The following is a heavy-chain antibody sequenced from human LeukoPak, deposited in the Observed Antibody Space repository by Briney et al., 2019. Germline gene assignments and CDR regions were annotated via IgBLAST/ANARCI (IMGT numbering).Heavy chain of an antibody. CDR1: GFPFSSYG. CDR3: AKMLINTGWSTDY. D-gene: IGHD6-19*01. Sequence: GGSLRLSCAASGFPFSSYGMSWVRQAPGKGLEWVSAVSRSGDSTYYTDSVQGRFTISRDNSKNTLYLQMHSLRAEDTAVYYCAKMLINTGWSTDYWGQGTLVTVSS. J-gene: IGHJ4*02. CDR2: VSRSGDST. V-gene: IGHV3-23*01.